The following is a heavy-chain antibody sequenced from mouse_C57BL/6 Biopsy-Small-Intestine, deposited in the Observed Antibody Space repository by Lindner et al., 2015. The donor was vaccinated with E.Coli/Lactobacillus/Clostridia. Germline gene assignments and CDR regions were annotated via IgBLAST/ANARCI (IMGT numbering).Heavy chain of an antibody. CDR2: MSPKNDNT. Sequence: SVKVSCKASGYTFTIYDINWVRQAPGQGLEWMGWMSPKNDNTGYAQKFQGRVTMTKNTSINTAYMELSSLTSDDTAVYYCARGVTAGTDYWGQGTLVTVSS. CDR3: ARGVTAGTDY. V-gene: IGHV1-84*02. D-gene: IGHD4-1*01. CDR1: GYTFTIYD. J-gene: IGHJ4*01.